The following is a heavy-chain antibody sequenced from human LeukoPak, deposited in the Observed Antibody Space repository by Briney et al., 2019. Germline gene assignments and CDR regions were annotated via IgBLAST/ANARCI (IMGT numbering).Heavy chain of an antibody. CDR3: ARSLLDYYGSGSYPDYYYGMDV. J-gene: IGHJ6*02. CDR2: IYYSGST. D-gene: IGHD3-10*01. V-gene: IGHV4-59*01. Sequence: PSETLSLTCTVSGGSISSYYWSWIRQPPGKGLEWIGYIYYSGSTNYNPSLKSRVTISVDTSKNQFSPKLSSVTAADTAVYYCARSLLDYYGSGSYPDYYYGMDVWGQGTTVTVSS. CDR1: GGSISSYY.